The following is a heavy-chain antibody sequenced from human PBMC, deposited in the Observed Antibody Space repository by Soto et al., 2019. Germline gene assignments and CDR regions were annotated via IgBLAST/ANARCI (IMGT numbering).Heavy chain of an antibody. J-gene: IGHJ4*02. CDR2: VSPKNGDT. CDR1: GYVFTDYF. CDR3: ARVPAPGRPVEPYY. V-gene: IGHV1-2*02. Sequence: QVQVVQSGAEVKKPGASVRVSCRTSGYVFTDYFIHWIRQAPGQGLEWMGWVSPKNGDTEYAQKFRGRISFATDTSINTVYLDLSSLTSEDSAVYWCARVPAPGRPVEPYYWGQGSRVTVSS. D-gene: IGHD2-21*01.